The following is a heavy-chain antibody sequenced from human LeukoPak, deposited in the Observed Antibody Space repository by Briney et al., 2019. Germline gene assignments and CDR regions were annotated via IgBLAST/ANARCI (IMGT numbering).Heavy chain of an antibody. CDR2: IYYGANT. D-gene: IGHD3-3*01. CDR3: AGGQTLDWLSNYFDS. CDR1: GVSISSSLYY. J-gene: IGHJ4*02. Sequence: SETLSLTCSVSGVSISSSLYYWGWVRQPPGKGQEWVGSIYYGANTYYSPALKSRVTISVDTSKNQLSLKLRSMTAADTALYFCAGGQTLDWLSNYFDSWGQGSLVIVSS. V-gene: IGHV4-39*01.